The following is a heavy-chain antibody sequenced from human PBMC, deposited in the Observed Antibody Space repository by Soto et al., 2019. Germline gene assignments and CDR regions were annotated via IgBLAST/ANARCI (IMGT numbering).Heavy chain of an antibody. CDR2: ISGTGSTI. CDR1: GFTFSDYY. V-gene: IGHV3-11*01. J-gene: IGHJ6*02. CDR3: ARKAVDYYYYGMDV. D-gene: IGHD6-19*01. Sequence: SGGSLRLSCAASGFTFSDYYMSWIRQAPEKGLEWVSHISGTGSTIYYADSVKGRFTISRDNAKNSLYLQMNSLRAEDTAVYYCARKAVDYYYYGMDVWGQGTTVTVSS.